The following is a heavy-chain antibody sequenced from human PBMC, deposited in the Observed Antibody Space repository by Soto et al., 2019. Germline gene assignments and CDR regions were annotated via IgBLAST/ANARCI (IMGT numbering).Heavy chain of an antibody. V-gene: IGHV3-21*01. CDR2: ISSSSSYI. D-gene: IGHD6-6*01. J-gene: IGHJ6*02. Sequence: PGGSLRLSCAASGFTFSSYSMNWVRQAPGKGLEWVSSISSSSSYIYYADSVKGRFTISRDNAKNSLYLQMNSLRAEDTAVYYCARGTGYSSSHNYYYGMDVWGQGNTVTVS. CDR1: GFTFSSYS. CDR3: ARGTGYSSSHNYYYGMDV.